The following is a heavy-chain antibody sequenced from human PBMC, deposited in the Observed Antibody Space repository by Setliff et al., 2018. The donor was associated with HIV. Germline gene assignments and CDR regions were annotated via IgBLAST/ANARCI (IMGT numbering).Heavy chain of an antibody. CDR3: ARREGYGMDV. Sequence: SETLSLTCSVPGGSITTTDYYWTWIRQSPGKGLEWIGSLYSGGGIYRNPSLKSRVIIFVDTSKNQFSLKLSSVTAADTAVYYCARREGYGMDVWGQGTTVTVSS. J-gene: IGHJ6*02. CDR1: GGSITTTDYY. V-gene: IGHV4-39*01. CDR2: LYSGGGI.